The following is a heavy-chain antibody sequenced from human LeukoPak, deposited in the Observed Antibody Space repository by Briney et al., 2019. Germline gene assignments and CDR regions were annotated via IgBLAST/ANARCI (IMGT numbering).Heavy chain of an antibody. V-gene: IGHV1-8*03. Sequence: ASVKVSCKASGYTFTSYDINWVRQATGQGLEWMGWMNPNSGNTGYAQKFQGRVTITRNTSISTAYMELSSLRSEDTAVYYCARVSVTTFYHYYYMDVWGKGTTVTVSS. J-gene: IGHJ6*03. CDR2: MNPNSGNT. CDR1: GYTFTSYD. D-gene: IGHD4-11*01. CDR3: ARVSVTTFYHYYYMDV.